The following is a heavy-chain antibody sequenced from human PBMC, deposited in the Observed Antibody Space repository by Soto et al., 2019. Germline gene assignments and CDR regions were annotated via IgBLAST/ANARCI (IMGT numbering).Heavy chain of an antibody. CDR2: IYYSGST. Sequence: PSETLSLTCTVSGGSISSYYWSWIRKPPGKGLEWIGYIYYSGSTNYNPSLKSRVTISVDTSKNQFSPKLSSVTAADTAVYYCARHWTVVRGGYYYMDVWGKGTTVTVSS. D-gene: IGHD2-2*01. J-gene: IGHJ6*03. V-gene: IGHV4-59*08. CDR3: ARHWTVVRGGYYYMDV. CDR1: GGSISSYY.